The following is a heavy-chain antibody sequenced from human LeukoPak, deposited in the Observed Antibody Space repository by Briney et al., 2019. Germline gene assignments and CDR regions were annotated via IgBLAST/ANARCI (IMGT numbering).Heavy chain of an antibody. CDR3: ARVGDYYDSSGYYSDY. Sequence: SVTVSCKASGGTFSSYTISWVRQAPGQGLEWMGRIIPMLGIANYAQKFQGRVTITADKSTTTAYMELSSLRSEDTTVYYCARVGDYYDSSGYYSDYWGQGTLVTVSS. V-gene: IGHV1-69*02. J-gene: IGHJ4*02. D-gene: IGHD3-22*01. CDR1: GGTFSSYT. CDR2: IIPMLGIA.